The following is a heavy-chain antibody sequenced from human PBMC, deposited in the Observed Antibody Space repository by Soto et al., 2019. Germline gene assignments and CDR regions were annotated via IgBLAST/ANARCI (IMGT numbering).Heavy chain of an antibody. J-gene: IGHJ6*02. D-gene: IGHD1-26*01. CDR1: GGTFSSYT. CDR2: IIPILGIA. V-gene: IGHV1-69*02. CDR3: ARWDSGSYLDYYYGMDV. Sequence: QVQLVQSGAEVKKPGSSVKVSCKASGGTFSSYTISWVRQAPGQGLEWMGRIIPILGIANYAQKFQGRVTITADKSTSTAYMELSSLRSEDTAVYYCARWDSGSYLDYYYGMDVWGQGTTVTVSS.